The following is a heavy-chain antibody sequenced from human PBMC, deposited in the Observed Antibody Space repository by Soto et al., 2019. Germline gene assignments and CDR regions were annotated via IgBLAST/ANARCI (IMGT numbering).Heavy chain of an antibody. CDR1: GFTFSSYG. J-gene: IGHJ4*02. D-gene: IGHD4-17*01. Sequence: GGSLSLSCAASGFTFSSYGMHWVRQAPGKGLEWVAVIWYDGSNKYYADSVKGRFTISRDNSKNTLYLQMNSLRAEDTAVYYCARDSTYYGGNSGPGYWGQGTLVTVSS. CDR3: ARDSTYYGGNSGPGY. V-gene: IGHV3-33*01. CDR2: IWYDGSNK.